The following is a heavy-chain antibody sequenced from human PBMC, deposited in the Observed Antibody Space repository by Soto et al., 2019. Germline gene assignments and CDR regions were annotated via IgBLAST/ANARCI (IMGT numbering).Heavy chain of an antibody. CDR2: INVGNGYT. V-gene: IGHV1-3*01. J-gene: IGHJ6*02. CDR3: ARGAGYCGGDCWNDYYYAMDV. CDR1: GYIFTDYA. D-gene: IGHD2-21*02. Sequence: QAQLVQSGAEVKEPGAPVKVSCKASGYIFTDYAMHWVRQAPGQRLEWMGWINVGNGYTKYSQNFQARVTITRDTSTRTAYMDLRRLRSEDTAVYYSARGAGYCGGDCWNDYYYAMDVWGQGTTVTVSS.